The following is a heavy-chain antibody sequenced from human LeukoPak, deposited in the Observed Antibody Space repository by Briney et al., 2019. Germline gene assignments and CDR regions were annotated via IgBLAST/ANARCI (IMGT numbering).Heavy chain of an antibody. CDR2: IYYSGST. CDR1: GGSISSYY. CDR3: ARGDGSGSPPRF. V-gene: IGHV4-59*01. Sequence: PSETLSLTCTVSGGSISSYYWSWIRQPPGKGLEWIGYIYYSGSTNYNPSLKSRVTISVDTSKNQFSLKLSSVTAADTAVYYCARGDGSGSPPRFWGQGTLVTVSS. D-gene: IGHD3-10*01. J-gene: IGHJ4*02.